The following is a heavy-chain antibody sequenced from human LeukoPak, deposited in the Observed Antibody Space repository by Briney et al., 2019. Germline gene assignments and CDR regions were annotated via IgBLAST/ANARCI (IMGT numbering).Heavy chain of an antibody. CDR3: ARETSLAGFASGLGFNY. D-gene: IGHD6-19*01. CDR2: IYHSGST. CDR1: GFSISSGYY. Sequence: PSETLPLTGIVSGFSISSGYYWGWIRQPPGKGLEWIGYIYHSGSTYYNPSLKSRVTISVDTSKNHFSLKLTSVTAADTATYYCARETSLAGFASGLGFNYWGQGILVSVSS. J-gene: IGHJ4*02. V-gene: IGHV4-38-2*02.